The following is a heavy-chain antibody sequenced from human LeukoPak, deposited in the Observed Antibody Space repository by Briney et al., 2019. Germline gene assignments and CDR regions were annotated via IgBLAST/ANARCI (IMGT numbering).Heavy chain of an antibody. CDR2: ISGSGGST. Sequence: PGGSLRLSCAASGFTFSSYAMSWVRQAPGKGLEWVSAISGSGGSTYYADSAKGRFTISRDNAKNTLYLQMNSLRAEDTAVYYCARSTSQGFDYWGQGTPVIVSS. V-gene: IGHV3-23*01. CDR1: GFTFSSYA. J-gene: IGHJ4*02. CDR3: ARSTSQGFDY.